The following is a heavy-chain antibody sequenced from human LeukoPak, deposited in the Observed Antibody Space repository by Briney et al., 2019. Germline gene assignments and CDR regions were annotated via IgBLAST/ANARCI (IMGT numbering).Heavy chain of an antibody. CDR3: AREWEDTAMVTD. J-gene: IGHJ4*02. CDR2: IYYSGST. Sequence: SETLSFTCTVSGGSISSYYWSWIRQPPGKGLEWIGYIYYSGSTNYNPSLKSRVTISVDTSKNQFSLKLSSVTAADTAVYYCAREWEDTAMVTDWGQGTLVTVSS. D-gene: IGHD5-18*01. CDR1: GGSISSYY. V-gene: IGHV4-59*01.